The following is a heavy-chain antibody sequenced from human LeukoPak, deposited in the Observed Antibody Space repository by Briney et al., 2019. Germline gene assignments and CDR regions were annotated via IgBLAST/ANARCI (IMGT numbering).Heavy chain of an antibody. V-gene: IGHV3-66*01. J-gene: IGHJ4*02. CDR3: AKERNLEIAVAGTIFDY. CDR1: GFTVSSNC. D-gene: IGHD6-19*01. CDR2: IYSGGDT. Sequence: GGSLRLSCAASGFTVSSNCMGWVRQAPGKGLEWVSVIYSGGDTYYADSVKGRFTISRDNSKNMIYLEMSSLKTEDTAVYYCAKERNLEIAVAGTIFDYWGQGTLVTVSS.